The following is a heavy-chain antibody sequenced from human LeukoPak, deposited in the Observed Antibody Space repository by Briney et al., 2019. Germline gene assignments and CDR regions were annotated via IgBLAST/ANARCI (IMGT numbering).Heavy chain of an antibody. V-gene: IGHV1-18*01. CDR2: ISAYNGAA. J-gene: IGHJ4*02. CDR3: ARVESANTWTIFDY. D-gene: IGHD1-26*01. Sequence: ASVKVSCKASGNTFSKYGITWVRQAPGQGLQWLGWISAYNGAAHYAPNVQDRITMTRDTSTNTAYMELGNLRSDDSAVYYCARVESANTWTIFDYWGQGSPVTVSS. CDR1: GNTFSKYG.